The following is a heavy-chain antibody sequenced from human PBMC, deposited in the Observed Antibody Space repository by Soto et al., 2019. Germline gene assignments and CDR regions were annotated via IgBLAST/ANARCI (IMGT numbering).Heavy chain of an antibody. Sequence: SETLSLTCTVSGGSISSSSYYWGWIRQPPGKGLEWIGSIYYSGSTYYNPSLKSRVTISVDTSKNQFSLKLSSVTAADTAVYYCAREGYYYDSSGYWPYYGMDVWGQGTTVTVSS. CDR2: IYYSGST. V-gene: IGHV4-39*07. D-gene: IGHD3-22*01. CDR1: GGSISSSSYY. CDR3: AREGYYYDSSGYWPYYGMDV. J-gene: IGHJ6*02.